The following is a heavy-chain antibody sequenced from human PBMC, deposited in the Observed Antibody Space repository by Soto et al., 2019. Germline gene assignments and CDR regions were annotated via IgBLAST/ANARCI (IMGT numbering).Heavy chain of an antibody. J-gene: IGHJ4*02. Sequence: QVQLVESGGGVVQPGRSLRLSCAASGFTFSSYGMHWVRQAPGKGLEWVAVIWYDGSNKYYADSVKGRFTISRDNSKNTLYLQMNSLRAEDTAVYYCARDQGRAYSYGFDYWGQGTLVTVSS. CDR2: IWYDGSNK. CDR3: ARDQGRAYSYGFDY. D-gene: IGHD5-18*01. CDR1: GFTFSSYG. V-gene: IGHV3-33*01.